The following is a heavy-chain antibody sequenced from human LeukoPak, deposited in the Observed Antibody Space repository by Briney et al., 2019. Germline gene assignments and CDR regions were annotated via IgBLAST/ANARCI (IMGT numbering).Heavy chain of an antibody. Sequence: SETLPLTCTASDGSINSDFWTWIRQPPGKGPEWIGYIRYSGRTSYNPSLKSRVSISIDTSKNLFSLKLRSVTTADTAIYYCARIPDVSGWPFDYWGQGTLVTVSS. CDR1: DGSINSDF. D-gene: IGHD6-19*01. V-gene: IGHV4-59*01. CDR3: ARIPDVSGWPFDY. J-gene: IGHJ4*02. CDR2: IRYSGRT.